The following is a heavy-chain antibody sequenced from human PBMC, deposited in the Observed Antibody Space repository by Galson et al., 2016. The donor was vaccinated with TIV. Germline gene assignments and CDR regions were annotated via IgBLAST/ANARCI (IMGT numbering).Heavy chain of an antibody. CDR2: IDPSDSYT. J-gene: IGHJ5*02. CDR1: GSSFPRYW. CDR3: ARGVSSGSAWLDP. V-gene: IGHV5-10-1*01. Sequence: QSGAAVKKPGESLRISCKGSGSSFPRYWINWVRQMPGKGLEWIGMIDPSDSYTNYSPSFQGHVTISVDKSVDTAYLQWSSLRASDTAIYYCARGVSSGSAWLDPWGQGTLVSVSS. D-gene: IGHD3-10*01.